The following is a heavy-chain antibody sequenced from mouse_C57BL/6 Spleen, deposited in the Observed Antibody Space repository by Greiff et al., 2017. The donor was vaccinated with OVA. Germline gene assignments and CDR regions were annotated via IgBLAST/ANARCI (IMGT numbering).Heavy chain of an antibody. CDR3: AVLLRSGAMDY. CDR2: IDPEDGET. Sequence: EVQLQQSGAELVKPGASVKLSCTASGFNIKDYYMHWVKQRTEQGLEWIGRIDPEDGETKYAPKFQGKATITADKPSTTAYLQLSSLTSEDTAVYYCAVLLRSGAMDYWGQGTSVTVSS. D-gene: IGHD1-1*01. V-gene: IGHV14-2*01. J-gene: IGHJ4*01. CDR1: GFNIKDYY.